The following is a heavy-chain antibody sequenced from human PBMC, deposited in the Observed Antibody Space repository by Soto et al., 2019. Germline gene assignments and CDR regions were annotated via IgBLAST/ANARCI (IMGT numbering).Heavy chain of an antibody. D-gene: IGHD5-12*01. CDR2: IYYSGST. J-gene: IGHJ3*02. CDR3: AREWRRIVATDPAFDI. Sequence: QVQLQESGPGLVKPSQTLSLTCTVSGGSISSGGYYWSWIRQHPGKGLEWIGYIYYSGSTYYNPSLKSRVTISVDTSKNQFSLKLSSVTAADTAVYYCAREWRRIVATDPAFDIWGQGTMVTVSS. V-gene: IGHV4-31*03. CDR1: GGSISSGGYY.